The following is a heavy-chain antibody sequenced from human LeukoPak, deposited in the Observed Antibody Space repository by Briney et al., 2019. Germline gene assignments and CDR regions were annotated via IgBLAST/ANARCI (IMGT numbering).Heavy chain of an antibody. D-gene: IGHD2-8*01. J-gene: IGHJ4*02. CDR2: INSDGNNT. CDR3: VRGEGDCTNGVCYFDN. CDR1: GFTFNNYW. Sequence: GSLRLSCAASGFTFNNYWMHWVRQGPGKGLVWVSGINSDGNNTKYADSVKGRFTISRDNAKNTVYLQMNCLRVEDTAMYYCVRGEGDCTNGVCYFDNWGRETLVTVSS. V-gene: IGHV3-74*01.